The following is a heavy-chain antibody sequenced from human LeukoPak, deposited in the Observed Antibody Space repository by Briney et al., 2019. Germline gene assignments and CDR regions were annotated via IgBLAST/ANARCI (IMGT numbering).Heavy chain of an antibody. CDR3: ARGVRWLQLSYFDY. CDR2: IYNRGST. V-gene: IGHV4-31*03. CDR1: SGSFSSGVYY. D-gene: IGHD5-24*01. J-gene: IGHJ4*02. Sequence: SHTLSLTCPVSSGSFSSGVYYWSWIRQHPGRGVEWFGYIYNRGSTYYNPSLKSRVTLSVDMSKNQFSLKLTSVTAADTGVYYCARGVRWLQLSYFDYWGQGTLVTVSS.